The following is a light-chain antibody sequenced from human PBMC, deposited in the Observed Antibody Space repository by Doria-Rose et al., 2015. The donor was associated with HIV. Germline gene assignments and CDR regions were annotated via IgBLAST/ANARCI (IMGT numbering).Light chain of an antibody. CDR2: DGS. Sequence: EIVMTQSPGTPSLSPGERATLSCRASQSYSSTCLAWYQQKPGQAPSLLIYDGSTRATGIPDRFSASGSGTDFTLTINRLEPEDFALYYCHQYGTSWTFGQGTKVEI. V-gene: IGKV3-20*01. J-gene: IGKJ1*01. CDR3: HQYGTSWT. CDR1: QSYSSTC.